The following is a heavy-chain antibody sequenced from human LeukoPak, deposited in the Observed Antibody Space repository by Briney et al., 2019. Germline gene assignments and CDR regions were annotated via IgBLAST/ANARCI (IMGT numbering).Heavy chain of an antibody. CDR3: ARGYCSSLTCNNWFDP. CDR2: ISGSDAST. Sequence: GGSLRLSCAASGFTFSSYAMSWVRQAPGEGLEWVSAISGSDASTFYADSVKGRFTISRDNSKNTLYLQMNSLRAEDTAVYHCARGYCSSLTCNNWFDPWGQGTLVTVSS. J-gene: IGHJ5*02. D-gene: IGHD2-2*03. CDR1: GFTFSSYA. V-gene: IGHV3-23*01.